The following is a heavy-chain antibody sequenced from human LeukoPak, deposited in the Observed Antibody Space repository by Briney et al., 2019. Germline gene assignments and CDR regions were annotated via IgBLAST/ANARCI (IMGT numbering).Heavy chain of an antibody. V-gene: IGHV1-8*01. D-gene: IGHD3-10*01. Sequence: ASAKVSCKPSGFTFTNYDINWVRQAPGQGLEWIGWMNPKNGNTGYAQQFQGRVTMTRDTSISTAYMELRSLRSEDTGVYYCVRDGEGVAISVNYWFDPWGQGDLVTVSS. CDR3: VRDGEGVAISVNYWFDP. CDR2: MNPKNGNT. CDR1: GFTFTNYD. J-gene: IGHJ5*02.